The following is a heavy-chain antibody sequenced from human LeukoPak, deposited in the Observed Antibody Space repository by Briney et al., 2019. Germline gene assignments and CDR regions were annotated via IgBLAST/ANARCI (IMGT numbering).Heavy chain of an antibody. CDR1: GFTFSNCW. J-gene: IGHJ1*01. V-gene: IGHV3-7*03. CDR2: IKQDGSEK. Sequence: PGGSLRLSCAASGFTFSNCWMSWVRQAPGKGLEWVANIKQDGSEKYYVNSVKGRFTISRDNSKNTLYLQMNSLRAEDTAVYYCAKDARVVVPAAIAEYFQHWGQGTLVTVSS. CDR3: AKDARVVVPAAIAEYFQH. D-gene: IGHD2-2*01.